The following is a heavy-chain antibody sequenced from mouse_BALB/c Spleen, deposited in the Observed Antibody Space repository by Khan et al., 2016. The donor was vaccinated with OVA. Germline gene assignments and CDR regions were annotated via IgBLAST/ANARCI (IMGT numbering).Heavy chain of an antibody. D-gene: IGHD3-2*02. CDR3: SRSGYGFGAY. CDR1: GYAFTDYL. J-gene: IGHJ3*01. Sequence: VQLQESGAELVRPGTSVQVSCKASGYAFTDYLIEWLKQRPGQGLEWIGVINPGSGDITYNEKFMDKATLTADKSSSTAYIQLTSLTSDDSAVXCCSRSGYGFGAYWGPGTLVTVSA. CDR2: INPGSGDI. V-gene: IGHV1-54*03.